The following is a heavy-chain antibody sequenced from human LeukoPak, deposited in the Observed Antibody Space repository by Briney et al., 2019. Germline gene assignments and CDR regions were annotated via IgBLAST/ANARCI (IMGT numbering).Heavy chain of an antibody. J-gene: IGHJ4*02. V-gene: IGHV3-30*04. CDR2: ISYDGSNK. Sequence: GGSLRLSCAASGFTFSSYAMRWVRQAPGKGLEWVAVISYDGSNKYYADSVKGRFTISRDNSKNTLYLQVNSLRAEDTAVYYCAKDESAGDYNFDYWGQGTLVTVSS. D-gene: IGHD4-17*01. CDR1: GFTFSSYA. CDR3: AKDESAGDYNFDY.